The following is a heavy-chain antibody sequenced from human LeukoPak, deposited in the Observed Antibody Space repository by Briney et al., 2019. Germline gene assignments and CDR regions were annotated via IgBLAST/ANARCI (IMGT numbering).Heavy chain of an antibody. V-gene: IGHV1-2*06. CDR2: INPNSGGT. CDR1: GYTFTGYY. Sequence: ASVKVSCKASGYTFTGYYMHWVRQAPGQGLEWMGRINPNSGGTNYAQKFQGRVTMTRDTSISTAYMELSRLRSDDTAVYYCARDPNRIVGATNWFDPWGQGTLVTVSS. D-gene: IGHD1-26*01. J-gene: IGHJ5*02. CDR3: ARDPNRIVGATNWFDP.